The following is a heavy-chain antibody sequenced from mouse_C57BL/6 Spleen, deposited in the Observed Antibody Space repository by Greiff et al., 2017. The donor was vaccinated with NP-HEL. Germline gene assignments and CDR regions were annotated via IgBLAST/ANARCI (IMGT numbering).Heavy chain of an antibody. D-gene: IGHD1-2*01. V-gene: IGHV5-4*03. Sequence: EVKLVESGGGLVKPGGSLKLSCAASGFTFSSYAMSWVRQTPEKRLEWVATISDGGSYTYYPDNVKGRFTISRDNAKNNLYLQMSHLKSEDTAMYYCARANTTALDYWGQGTTLTVSS. CDR2: ISDGGSYT. J-gene: IGHJ2*01. CDR3: ARANTTALDY. CDR1: GFTFSSYA.